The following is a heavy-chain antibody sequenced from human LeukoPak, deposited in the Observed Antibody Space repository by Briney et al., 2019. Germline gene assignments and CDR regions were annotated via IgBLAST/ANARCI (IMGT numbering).Heavy chain of an antibody. D-gene: IGHD3-16*01. CDR2: ISHDGSES. CDR3: ARDFLHLGG. V-gene: IGHV3-30-3*01. J-gene: IGHJ3*01. CDR1: GFTFSSYE. Sequence: PGGSLRLSCAAAGFTFSSYEMNWVRKAPGKGLEWVSFISHDGSESFHTESVKGRFTISRDNAKTTLYLQMSSLRAEDTAVYYCARDFLHLGGWGQGTMVTVSS.